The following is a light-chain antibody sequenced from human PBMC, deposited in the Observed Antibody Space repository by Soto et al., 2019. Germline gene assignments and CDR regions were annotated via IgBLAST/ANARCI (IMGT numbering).Light chain of an antibody. Sequence: QSALTQPASVSGSPGQSITISCTGTSSDVGGYNYVSWYQQHPGKAPKLMISGVNNRPSGVSNRFSGSKSGNTASLTISGLRAEDEADYYCSSYTRSSTWVFGGGTKLTVL. CDR3: SSYTRSSTWV. V-gene: IGLV2-14*01. CDR2: GVN. CDR1: SSDVGGYNY. J-gene: IGLJ3*02.